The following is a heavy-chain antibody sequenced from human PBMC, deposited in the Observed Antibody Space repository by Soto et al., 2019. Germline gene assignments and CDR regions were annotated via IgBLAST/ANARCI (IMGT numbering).Heavy chain of an antibody. D-gene: IGHD3-10*01. CDR1: GGTFSSYA. CDR2: IIPIFGTA. CDR3: ATPPYYYGSGSYRY. V-gene: IGHV1-69*19. Sequence: QVQLVQSGAEVKKPGSSVKVSCKASGGTFSSYAISWVRQAPGQGLEWMGGIIPIFGTANYAQEFQGRVTITADESTSTAYMELSSLRSEDTAVYYSATPPYYYGSGSYRYWGQGTLVTVSS. J-gene: IGHJ4*02.